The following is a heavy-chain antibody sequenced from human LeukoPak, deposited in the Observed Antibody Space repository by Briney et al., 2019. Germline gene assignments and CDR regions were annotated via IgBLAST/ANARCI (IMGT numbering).Heavy chain of an antibody. J-gene: IGHJ3*01. CDR3: ARDPTMSGYFQH. CDR1: GFMVSSNY. V-gene: IGHV3-74*01. Sequence: PGGSLRLSCAASGFMVSSNYMHWVRQAPGKGLVWVSRINTDGNNTRYADSVKGRFTISRDNAKNTLYLQMNSLRDEDTAVYYCARDPTMSGYFQHWGQGTMVTVSS. CDR2: INTDGNNT. D-gene: IGHD3-22*01.